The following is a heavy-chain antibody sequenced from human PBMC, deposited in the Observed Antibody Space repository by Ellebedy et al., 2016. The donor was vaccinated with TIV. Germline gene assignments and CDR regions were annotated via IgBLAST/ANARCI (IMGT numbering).Heavy chain of an antibody. CDR2: ISTYNGNT. CDR3: TRGMIRGLYDMDV. J-gene: IGHJ6*02. D-gene: IGHD3-16*01. CDR1: GYTFTTYG. Sequence: ASVKVSXXASGYTFTTYGISWVRQAPGQGLEWMGWISTYNGNTNYAQKVQGRVTMTTDTSTSTAYMELRGLRSEDTAVYYCTRGMIRGLYDMDVWGQGTTVTVSS. V-gene: IGHV1-18*01.